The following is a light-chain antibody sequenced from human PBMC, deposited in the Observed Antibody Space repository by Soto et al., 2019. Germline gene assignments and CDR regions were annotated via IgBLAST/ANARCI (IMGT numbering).Light chain of an antibody. CDR2: KAS. Sequence: DIQMTQSPSTLSASVGDRVTITCRASQSISSWLAWYQQKPGKAPKLLIYKASSLESGVPSRFSGSGSGTEFTLPISGLQPDDFATYYCQQYNSLVTFGQGTKLEIK. V-gene: IGKV1-5*03. CDR1: QSISSW. J-gene: IGKJ2*01. CDR3: QQYNSLVT.